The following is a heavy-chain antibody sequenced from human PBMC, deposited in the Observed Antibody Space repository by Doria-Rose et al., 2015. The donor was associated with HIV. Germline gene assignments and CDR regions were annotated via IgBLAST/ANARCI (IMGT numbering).Heavy chain of an antibody. CDR3: ARIKSSRWYHKYYFDF. CDR2: MFSDDER. D-gene: IGHD6-13*01. Sequence: QVQLVQSGPVLVKPTETLTLTCTVSGVSLSSPGMGVSWIRQPPGMALEWLAHMFSDDERSYKTSLKSRLTISRGTSKSQVVLTMTDMDPVDTATYYCARIKSSRWYHKYYFDFWGQGTLVIVSA. CDR1: GVSLSSPGMG. J-gene: IGHJ4*02. V-gene: IGHV2-26*01.